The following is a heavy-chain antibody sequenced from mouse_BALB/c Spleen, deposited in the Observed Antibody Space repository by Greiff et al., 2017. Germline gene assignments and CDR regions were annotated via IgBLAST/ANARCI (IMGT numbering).Heavy chain of an antibody. CDR1: GFTFSSYT. V-gene: IGHV5-12-2*01. CDR2: ISNGGGST. CDR3: ARSGYDYDGAWFAY. Sequence: EVKLVESGGGLVQPGGSLKLSCAASGFTFSSYTMSWVRQTPEKRLEWVAYISNGGGSTYYPDTVKGRFTISRDNAKNTLYLQMSSLKSEDTAMYYCARSGYDYDGAWFAYWGQGTLVTVSA. D-gene: IGHD2-4*01. J-gene: IGHJ3*01.